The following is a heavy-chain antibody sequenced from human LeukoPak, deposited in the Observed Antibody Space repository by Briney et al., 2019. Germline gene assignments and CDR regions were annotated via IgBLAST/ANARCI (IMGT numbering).Heavy chain of an antibody. J-gene: IGHJ4*02. CDR2: INPNSGDT. CDR3: ARVRPATAIRGGYYFDY. CDR1: GYTFTGYY. V-gene: IGHV1-2*02. D-gene: IGHD2-2*02. Sequence: GASVKVSCKASGYTFTGYYMHWVRQAPGQGLEWMGWINPNSGDTNYAQKFQGRVTMTRDTSISTAYMELSRLRSDDTAVYYCARVRPATAIRGGYYFDYWGQGTLVTVSS.